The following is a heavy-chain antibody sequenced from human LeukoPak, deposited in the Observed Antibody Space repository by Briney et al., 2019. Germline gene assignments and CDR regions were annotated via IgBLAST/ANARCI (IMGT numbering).Heavy chain of an antibody. CDR2: IIPIFGTA. D-gene: IGHD2-2*01. CDR3: ARSHLVCSSTSCYLTDYYYMDV. V-gene: IGHV1-69*05. CDR1: GGTFIIYA. Sequence: SVTVSFTASGGTFIIYAISWVRQAPGQGLEWMGGIIPIFGTANYAQKFQGRVTITTDESTSTAYMELSSLRSEDTAVYYCARSHLVCSSTSCYLTDYYYMDVWGKGTTVTVSS. J-gene: IGHJ6*03.